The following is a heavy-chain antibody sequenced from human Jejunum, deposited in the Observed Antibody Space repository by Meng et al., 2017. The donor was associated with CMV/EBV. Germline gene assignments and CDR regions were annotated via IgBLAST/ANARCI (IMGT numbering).Heavy chain of an antibody. CDR1: GFTFSDHC. Sequence: ATSGFTFSDHCMHWIRQDPEKGLVWVSRIKGDGSSTDYAESVKGRFTISRDNAKKTLYLQMNSLRVEDTAVFYCVRDGVGAPPFDYWGQGALVTVSS. V-gene: IGHV3-74*01. CDR3: VRDGVGAPPFDY. J-gene: IGHJ4*02. D-gene: IGHD1-26*01. CDR2: IKGDGSST.